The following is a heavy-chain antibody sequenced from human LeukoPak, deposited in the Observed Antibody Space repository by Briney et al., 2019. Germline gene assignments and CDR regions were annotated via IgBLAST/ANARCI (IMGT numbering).Heavy chain of an antibody. V-gene: IGHV1-18*04. CDR3: ARVIVAGALM. CDR1: GYTFSNFG. CDR2: ISAYSGNI. D-gene: IGHD1-26*01. Sequence: ASVNVSCKASGYTFSNFGITWVRQAPGQGLEWMGWISAYSGNINYAQKLHGRVTMTTDTSTSTAYMERRSLRSDDTAVYYCARVIVAGALMWGQGTLVTVSS. J-gene: IGHJ4*02.